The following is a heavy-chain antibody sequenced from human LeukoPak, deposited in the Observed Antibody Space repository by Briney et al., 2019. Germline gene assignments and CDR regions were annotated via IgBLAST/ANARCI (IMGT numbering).Heavy chain of an antibody. J-gene: IGHJ4*02. V-gene: IGHV3-23*01. CDR1: GFTFSSYG. CDR3: AKDPSYYDDRKNYFDY. D-gene: IGHD4-17*01. CDR2: ISGSGGST. Sequence: GRSLRLSCAASGFTFSSYGMHWVRQAPGKGLEWVSAISGSGGSTDYADSVRGRFTISRDNSKNTLYLQMNSLRAEDTAIYYCAKDPSYYDDRKNYFDYWGQGTLVTVSS.